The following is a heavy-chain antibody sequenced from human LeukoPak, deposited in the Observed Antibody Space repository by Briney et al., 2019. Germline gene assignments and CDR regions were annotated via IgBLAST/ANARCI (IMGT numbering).Heavy chain of an antibody. CDR2: IKSKTDGGTT. CDR1: GFTFSNAW. CDR3: TTNYDILTGLDY. J-gene: IGHJ4*02. Sequence: GGSLRLSCAASGFTFSNAWMSWVRQAPGKGLEWVGRIKSKTDGGTTDYAAPVKGRFTISRDDSKNALYLQMNSLKTEDTAVYYCTTNYDILTGLDYWGQGTLVTVSS. D-gene: IGHD3-9*01. V-gene: IGHV3-15*01.